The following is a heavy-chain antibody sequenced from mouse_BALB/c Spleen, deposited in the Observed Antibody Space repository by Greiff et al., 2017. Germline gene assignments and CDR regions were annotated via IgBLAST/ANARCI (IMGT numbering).Heavy chain of an antibody. V-gene: IGHV2-2*02. Sequence: QVQLKESGPGLVQPSQSLSITCTVSGFSLTSYGVHWVRQSPGKGLEWLGVIWSGGSTDYNAAFISRLSISKDNSKSQVFFKMNSLQANDTAIYYCARNWDDYDRAFAYWGQGTLVTVSA. D-gene: IGHD2-4*01. J-gene: IGHJ3*01. CDR2: IWSGGST. CDR1: GFSLTSYG. CDR3: ARNWDDYDRAFAY.